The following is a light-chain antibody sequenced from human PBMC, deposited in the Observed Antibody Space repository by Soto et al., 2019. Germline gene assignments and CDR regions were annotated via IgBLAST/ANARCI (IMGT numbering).Light chain of an antibody. CDR1: QTVXNGF. CDR3: QQYVSATRT. J-gene: IGKJ1*01. V-gene: IGKV3-20*01. CDR2: GAS. Sequence: ENVLTQCPGTLSLSPGERATLSCRASQTVXNGFLAWYQQKPGQAPRLPXDGASSRATGSPDRLSGSGSGTDFTLTISSLEPEYFSVYYCQQYVSATRTFGQGTKVDIK.